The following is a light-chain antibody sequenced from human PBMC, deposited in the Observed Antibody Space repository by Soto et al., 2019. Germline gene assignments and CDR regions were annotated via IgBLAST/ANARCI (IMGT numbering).Light chain of an antibody. CDR2: DVT. CDR1: SNYIGDYHY. J-gene: IGLJ1*01. V-gene: IGLV2-11*01. Sequence: QSVLARPRSVSGSPGQSVTISCTGTSNYIGDYHYVSWYQQHPGKAPKLMIFDVTKRPSGVPDRFSGSKSGNTASLTISGLQAEDGADYYCCSYAGGYTFVFGTGTKVTVL. CDR3: CSYAGGYTFV.